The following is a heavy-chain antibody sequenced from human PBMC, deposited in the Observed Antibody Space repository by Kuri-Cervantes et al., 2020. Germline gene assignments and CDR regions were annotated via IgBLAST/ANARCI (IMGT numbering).Heavy chain of an antibody. V-gene: IGHV3-11*04. CDR3: AKDEGTVTTFDY. J-gene: IGHJ4*02. CDR1: GFTFSDYY. D-gene: IGHD1-1*01. Sequence: GESLKISCAASGFTFSDYYMSWIRQAPGKGLEWVSYISSSGSTIYYADSVKGRLTISRDNAKNSLYLQMNSLRAEDTAVYYCAKDEGTVTTFDYWGQGTLVTVSS. CDR2: ISSSGSTI.